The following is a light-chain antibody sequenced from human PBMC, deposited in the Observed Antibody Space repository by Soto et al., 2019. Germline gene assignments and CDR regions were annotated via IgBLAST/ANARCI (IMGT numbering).Light chain of an antibody. CDR1: SSDVGGYND. CDR2: EVS. V-gene: IGLV2-14*01. J-gene: IGLJ2*01. Sequence: QSALTQPASVSGSPGQSITISCTGSSSDVGGYNDVSWYQQHPGKAPKLMIYEVSDRPSGVSNRFSGSKSGNTASLTISGLQSEDEAHYYCSSCTSSIVVFGGGTKLTVL. CDR3: SSCTSSIVV.